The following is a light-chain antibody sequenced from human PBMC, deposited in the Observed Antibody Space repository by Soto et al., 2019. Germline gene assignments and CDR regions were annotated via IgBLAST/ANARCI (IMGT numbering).Light chain of an antibody. J-gene: IGLJ1*01. Sequence: SVLTQPPSASGTPGQRVTISCSGSSPNIGGNAVNWYQQFPGTAPKVLIYSNNQRPSGVPGRFSGSKSGTSASLAISGLQSEDEADYYCAAWDDSLNGYVFGTGTKVTVL. CDR1: SPNIGGNA. CDR2: SNN. CDR3: AAWDDSLNGYV. V-gene: IGLV1-44*01.